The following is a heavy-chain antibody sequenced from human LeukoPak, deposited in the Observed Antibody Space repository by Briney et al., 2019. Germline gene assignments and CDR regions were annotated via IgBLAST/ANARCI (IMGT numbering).Heavy chain of an antibody. J-gene: IGHJ4*02. V-gene: IGHV4-4*07. CDR2: IYTSGST. CDR1: GGSISSYY. CDR3: ARLRGTGTSPYFDY. Sequence: PSETLSLTCTVSGGSISSYYWSWIRQPAGKGLEWIGRIYTSGSTNYNPSLKSRVTMSVDTSKNQFSLKLSSVTAADTAVYYCARLRGTGTSPYFDYWGQGTLVTVSS. D-gene: IGHD1-7*01.